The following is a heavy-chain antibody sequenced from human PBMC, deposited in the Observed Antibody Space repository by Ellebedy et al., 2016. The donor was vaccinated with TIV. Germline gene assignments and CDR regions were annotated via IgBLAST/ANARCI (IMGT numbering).Heavy chain of an antibody. CDR3: ARVGPGRGNNLSDL. J-gene: IGHJ5*02. V-gene: IGHV3-7*02. D-gene: IGHD3-16*01. Sequence: GESLKISCGASGFTFSNYWMTWVRQAPGKGLEWVANIKQDGSEKYYLDSVRGRFTVFRDNAKNSLYLQMNSLRDEDTAVYYCARVGPGRGNNLSDLWGQGTLVTVSS. CDR1: GFTFSNYW. CDR2: IKQDGSEK.